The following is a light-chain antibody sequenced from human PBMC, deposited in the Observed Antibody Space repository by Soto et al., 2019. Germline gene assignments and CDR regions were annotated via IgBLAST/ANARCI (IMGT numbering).Light chain of an antibody. V-gene: IGKV3-20*01. CDR3: QQYGSSPRT. Sequence: EIVLRQSPGTLSLSPGERATLSCRASQSVSSSYLAWYQQKPGQAPRLLIYGASSRATGIPDRFSGSGSGTDFTLTISRLEPEDFAVYYCQQYGSSPRTFGQGTRWIS. CDR1: QSVSSSY. CDR2: GAS. J-gene: IGKJ1*01.